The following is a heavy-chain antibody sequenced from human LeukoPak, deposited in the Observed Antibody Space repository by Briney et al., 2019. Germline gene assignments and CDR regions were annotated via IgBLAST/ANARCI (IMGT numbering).Heavy chain of an antibody. D-gene: IGHD4-11*01. J-gene: IGHJ4*02. CDR2: IYPGDSDT. CDR1: GYNFTSYW. CDR3: ARLSDGRVAPTDYSNYFFDY. Sequence: GASLQISCKGSGYNFTSYWIGWVRHLPGKGLEWMGIIYPGDSDTSYSPSFQGQVTISTDKSISTAYLQGGSLRASDTSMYFCARLSDGRVAPTDYSNYFFDYWGQGTLVTLSS. V-gene: IGHV5-51*01.